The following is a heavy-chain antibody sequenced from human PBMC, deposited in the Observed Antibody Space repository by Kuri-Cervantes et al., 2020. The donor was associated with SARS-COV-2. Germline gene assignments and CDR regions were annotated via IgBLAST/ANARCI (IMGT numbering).Heavy chain of an antibody. Sequence: GASLKISCAASGFTFSSYAMHWVRQAPGKGLEWVAVISYDGSNKYYADSVKGRFTISRYNSKNTLYLQMNSLRAEDTAVYYCARAGGDYMDVWGKGTTVTVSS. D-gene: IGHD2-21*01. CDR2: ISYDGSNK. CDR1: GFTFSSYA. CDR3: ARAGGDYMDV. J-gene: IGHJ6*03. V-gene: IGHV3-30*04.